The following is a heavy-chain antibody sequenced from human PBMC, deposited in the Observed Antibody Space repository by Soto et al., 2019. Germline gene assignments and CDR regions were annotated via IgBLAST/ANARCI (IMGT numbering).Heavy chain of an antibody. V-gene: IGHV1-69*12. CDR2: IIPIFGTA. D-gene: IGHD1-7*01. CDR1: GGTFSSYA. CDR3: ARGSIPGTTWARRSYGMDV. J-gene: IGHJ6*04. Sequence: QVQLVQSGAEVKKPGSSVKVSCKASGGTFSSYAISWVRQAPGQGLEWMGGIIPIFGTANYAQKFQGRVTTTAPEXXSXAXXELSSVRSEDIVVYYCARGSIPGTTWARRSYGMDVWGRGTTIPVSS.